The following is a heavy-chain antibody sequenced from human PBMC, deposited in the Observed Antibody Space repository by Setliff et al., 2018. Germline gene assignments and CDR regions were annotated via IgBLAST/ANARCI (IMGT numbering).Heavy chain of an antibody. D-gene: IGHD1-7*01. CDR1: GNSISSGYC. Sequence: PSETLSLTCAVPGNSISSGYCWGWIRQPPGKGLECIGSIYHSGSTFYNPSLKSRVTISLDTSKNQFSLKLRSVTAADTAVYYCARQGFGTTYMPFDYWDHGTLVTVSS. CDR3: ARQGFGTTYMPFDY. J-gene: IGHJ4*01. CDR2: IYHSGST. V-gene: IGHV4-38-2*01.